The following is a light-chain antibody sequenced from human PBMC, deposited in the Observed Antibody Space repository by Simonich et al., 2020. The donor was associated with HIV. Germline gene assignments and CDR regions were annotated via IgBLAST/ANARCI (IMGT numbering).Light chain of an antibody. J-gene: IGKJ5*01. Sequence: DIQLTQSPSFLSASVRDRVTITCRASQSIISWLAWYQQKPGKTPKLLVYAASSLQTGVPSRFSGSGSGTDFTLTISSLQPEDFATYYCHQYNGYPITFGQGTRLEIK. CDR2: AAS. CDR1: QSIISW. V-gene: IGKV1-5*01. CDR3: HQYNGYPIT.